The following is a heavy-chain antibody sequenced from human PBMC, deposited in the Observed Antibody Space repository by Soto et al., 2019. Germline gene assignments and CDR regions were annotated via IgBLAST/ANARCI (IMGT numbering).Heavy chain of an antibody. D-gene: IGHD3-10*02. Sequence: QVQLVESGGGVVQPGRSLTLSCAASGFTFSRFSMHWVRQAPGKGLAWVAVISYDGSNTHYAESVKGRFNISRDDSKNTVFLQMNNLRGEDSAVYYCARDHGMFLSCYYYGMDVWGQGTTVSVSS. V-gene: IGHV3-30-3*01. J-gene: IGHJ6*02. CDR1: GFTFSRFS. CDR3: ARDHGMFLSCYYYGMDV. CDR2: ISYDGSNT.